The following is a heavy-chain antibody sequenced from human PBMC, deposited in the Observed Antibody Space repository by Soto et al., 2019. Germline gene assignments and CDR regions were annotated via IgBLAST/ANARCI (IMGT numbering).Heavy chain of an antibody. V-gene: IGHV3-23*01. CDR3: AKDGDQGYCSGGSCYSPILNDAFDI. Sequence: VGSLILSCAASGFTFSSYSMSWVRPAPGKGLEWVSAISGSGGSTYYADSVKGRFTISRDNSKNTLYLQMNSLRAEDTAVYYCAKDGDQGYCSGGSCYSPILNDAFDIWGQGTMVTVSS. D-gene: IGHD2-15*01. CDR2: ISGSGGST. CDR1: GFTFSSYS. J-gene: IGHJ3*02.